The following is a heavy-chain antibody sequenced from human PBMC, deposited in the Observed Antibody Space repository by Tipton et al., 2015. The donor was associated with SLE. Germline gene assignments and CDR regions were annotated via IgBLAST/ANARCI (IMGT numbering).Heavy chain of an antibody. CDR1: GGSFSGYY. D-gene: IGHD5-18*01. J-gene: IGHJ4*02. CDR3: ARGIQLWLPY. CDR2: INHSGST. V-gene: IGHV4-34*01. Sequence: TLSLTCAVYGGSFSGYYWSWIRQPPGKGLEWIGEINHSGSTNYNPSLKSRVTISVDTSKNQFSLKLSSVAAADTAVYYCARGIQLWLPYWGQGTLVTVSS.